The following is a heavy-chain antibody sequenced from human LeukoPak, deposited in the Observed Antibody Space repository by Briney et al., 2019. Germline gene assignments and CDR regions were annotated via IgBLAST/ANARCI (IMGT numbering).Heavy chain of an antibody. CDR2: INPNSGGT. J-gene: IGHJ5*02. D-gene: IGHD1-26*01. V-gene: IGHV1-2*02. CDR1: GYTFTGYY. Sequence: ASVKVSCKASGYTFTGYYMHWVRQAPGQGLEWMGWINPNSGGTNYAQKLQGRVTMTTDTSTSTAYMELRSLRSDDTAVYYCARDVSGSQANWFDPWGQGTLVTVSS. CDR3: ARDVSGSQANWFDP.